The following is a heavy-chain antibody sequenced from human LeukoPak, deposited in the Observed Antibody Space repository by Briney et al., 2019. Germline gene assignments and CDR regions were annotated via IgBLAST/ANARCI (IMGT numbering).Heavy chain of an antibody. D-gene: IGHD3-9*01. V-gene: IGHV3-7*04. J-gene: IGHJ4*02. CDR3: ARAATILTGYDQPYYFDS. CDR1: GFTFSSYG. CDR2: IRRGGSKT. Sequence: SGGSLRLSCAASGFTFSSYGMSWVRQAPGKGLEWVAYIRRGGSKTYYVDSVKGRFTISRDNAKSSLYLQMNSLRAEDTAVYYCARAATILTGYDQPYYFDSWGQGTLVTVSS.